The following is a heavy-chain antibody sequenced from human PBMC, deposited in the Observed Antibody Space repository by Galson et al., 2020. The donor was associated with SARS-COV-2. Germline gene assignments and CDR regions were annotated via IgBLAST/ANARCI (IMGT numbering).Heavy chain of an antibody. V-gene: IGHV4-39*01. CDR1: GDSISSNRFY. CDR2: IHYGGTT. D-gene: IGHD3-16*01. CDR3: AKRGGTKWDY. J-gene: IGHJ4*02. Sequence: ETSETLSLTCAVSGDSISSNRFYWDWICPTPGQGLEWIGSIHYGGTTYYIPSLKSRATLSVDTSKNQFSLKLTSVTAADTAVYYCAKRGGTKWDYWGQGILVTVSS.